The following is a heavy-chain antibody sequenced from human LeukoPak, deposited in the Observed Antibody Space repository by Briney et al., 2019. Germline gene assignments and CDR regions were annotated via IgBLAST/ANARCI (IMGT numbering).Heavy chain of an antibody. V-gene: IGHV3-23*01. J-gene: IGHJ4*02. CDR1: GFTFSSYS. Sequence: PGGSLRLSCAASGFTFSSYSMSWVRQAPGKGLEWVSGLSGSGGSTYYADSVKGRFTISRDNAKNTLYLQMNSLRAEDTAVYYCAKGRCSGGSCYGRGFDYWGQGTLVTVSS. CDR2: LSGSGGST. CDR3: AKGRCSGGSCYGRGFDY. D-gene: IGHD2-15*01.